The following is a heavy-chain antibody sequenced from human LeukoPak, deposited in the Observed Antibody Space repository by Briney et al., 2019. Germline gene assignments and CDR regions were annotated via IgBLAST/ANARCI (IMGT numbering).Heavy chain of an antibody. CDR3: ARGPLAYFDY. D-gene: IGHD5-12*01. CDR2: IYHSGST. J-gene: IGHJ4*02. Sequence: KPSETLSLTCAVSGYSISSGYYWGWIRQPPGKGLEWIGSIYHSGSTYYNPSLKSRVTISVDTSKNQFSLKLSSVTAADTAVYYCARGPLAYFDYWGQGTLVTVSS. CDR1: GYSISSGYY. V-gene: IGHV4-38-2*01.